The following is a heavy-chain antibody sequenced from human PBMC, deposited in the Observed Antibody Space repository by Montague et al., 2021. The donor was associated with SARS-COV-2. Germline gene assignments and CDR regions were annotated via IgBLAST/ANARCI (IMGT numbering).Heavy chain of an antibody. CDR1: GFTFSSYG. Sequence: SLRLSCAASGFTFSSYGMHWVRQPTGKGLEWVSVIGTAGDTYYPGSVKGRFTISRENAKNSLYLQMNSLRAGDTAVYYCARGNYDILTGYLDYWGQGTLVTVSS. V-gene: IGHV3-13*04. CDR2: IGTAGDT. D-gene: IGHD3-9*01. J-gene: IGHJ4*02. CDR3: ARGNYDILTGYLDY.